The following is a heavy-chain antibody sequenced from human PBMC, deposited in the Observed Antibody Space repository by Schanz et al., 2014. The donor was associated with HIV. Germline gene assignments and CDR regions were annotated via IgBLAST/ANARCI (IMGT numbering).Heavy chain of an antibody. Sequence: VQLVESGGGVVQPGRSLRLSCAASGFSLRSYAMSWVRQAPGKGLEWVSAISGSSTYTYHANSVKGRFTIFRDKSKSTLYLQMNSLRSEDTAVYYCASPARGSHKVYYYVLDVWGQGTTVTVSS. CDR2: ISGSSTYT. V-gene: IGHV3-23*04. CDR3: ASPARGSHKVYYYVLDV. CDR1: GFSLRSYA. D-gene: IGHD3-10*02. J-gene: IGHJ6*02.